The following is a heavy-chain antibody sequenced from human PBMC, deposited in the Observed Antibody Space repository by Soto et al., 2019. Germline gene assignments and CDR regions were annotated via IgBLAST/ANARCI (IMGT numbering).Heavy chain of an antibody. J-gene: IGHJ6*02. D-gene: IGHD3-3*01. CDR1: GYTFTSYG. Sequence: ASVKVSCKASGYTFTSYGISWVRQAPGQGLEWMGWISAYNGNTNYAQKLQGRVTMTTDTSTSTAYMELRSLRSDDTAVYYSARGPAVLRFLAWLFSMDVWGQGSTVT. V-gene: IGHV1-18*01. CDR2: ISAYNGNT. CDR3: ARGPAVLRFLAWLFSMDV.